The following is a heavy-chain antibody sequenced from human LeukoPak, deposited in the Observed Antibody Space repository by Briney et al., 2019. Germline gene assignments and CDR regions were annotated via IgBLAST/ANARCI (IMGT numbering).Heavy chain of an antibody. D-gene: IGHD6-13*01. Sequence: MAGGSLRLSCAASGFTFSIAWMSWVRQAPGKGLEWVGRIKSKTDGGTTDYAAPVKGRFTISRDDSKNTLYLQMNSLKTEDTAVYYCTTPSSSWYVGFDYWGQGTLVTVSS. J-gene: IGHJ4*02. CDR1: GFTFSIAW. V-gene: IGHV3-15*01. CDR2: IKSKTDGGTT. CDR3: TTPSSSWYVGFDY.